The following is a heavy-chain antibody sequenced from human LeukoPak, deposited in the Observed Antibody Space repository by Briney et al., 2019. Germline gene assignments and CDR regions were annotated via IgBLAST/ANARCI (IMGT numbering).Heavy chain of an antibody. CDR3: IGYYDSSGYSFDY. V-gene: IGHV1-2*06. D-gene: IGHD3-22*01. J-gene: IGHJ4*02. CDR2: INPNSGGT. CDR1: GYTFTCYY. Sequence: GASVKVPCKASGYTFTCYYMHWVRQAPGQGLEWMGRINPNSGGTNYAQKFQGRVTMTRDTSISTAYMELSRLRSDDTAVYYCIGYYDSSGYSFDYWGQGTLVTVSS.